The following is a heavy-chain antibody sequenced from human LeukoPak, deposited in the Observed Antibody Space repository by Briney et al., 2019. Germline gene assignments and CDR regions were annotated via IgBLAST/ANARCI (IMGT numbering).Heavy chain of an antibody. CDR3: ARGAGTTASDAFDI. Sequence: SETLSLTCTVSGGSISSYYWSWIRQPAGKGLEWIGRIYTSGSTNYNPSLKSRVTMSADTSKNQFSLKLSSVTAADTAVYYCARGAGTTASDAFDIWGQGTMVTVSS. CDR1: GGSISSYY. V-gene: IGHV4-4*07. D-gene: IGHD6-19*01. J-gene: IGHJ3*02. CDR2: IYTSGST.